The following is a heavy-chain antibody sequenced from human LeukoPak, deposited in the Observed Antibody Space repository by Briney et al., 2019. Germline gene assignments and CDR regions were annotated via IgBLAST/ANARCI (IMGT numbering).Heavy chain of an antibody. V-gene: IGHV3-30-3*01. D-gene: IGHD3-10*01. CDR3: ARDYYGSGSYGYFDY. J-gene: IGHJ4*02. CDR2: ISYDGSNI. Sequence: GGSLRLSCAASGFTFSSYAMHWVCQAPGKGLEWVAVISYDGSNIYYADSVKGRFTISRDNSKNTVYLQMNSLRAEDTALYYCARDYYGSGSYGYFDYWGQGTLVTVSS. CDR1: GFTFSSYA.